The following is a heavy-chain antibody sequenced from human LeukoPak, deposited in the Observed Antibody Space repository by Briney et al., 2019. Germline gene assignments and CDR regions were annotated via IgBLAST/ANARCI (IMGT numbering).Heavy chain of an antibody. CDR2: IIPIFGTA. CDR1: GGTFSSYA. CDR3: ARDKKRQQLNSDFDY. D-gene: IGHD6-13*01. J-gene: IGHJ4*02. V-gene: IGHV1-69*01. Sequence: GSSVKVSCKASGGTFSSYAISWVRQAPGQGLEWIGGIIPIFGTANYAQKFQGRVTITADESTCTAYMELSSLRSEDTAVYYCARDKKRQQLNSDFDYWGQGTLVTVSS.